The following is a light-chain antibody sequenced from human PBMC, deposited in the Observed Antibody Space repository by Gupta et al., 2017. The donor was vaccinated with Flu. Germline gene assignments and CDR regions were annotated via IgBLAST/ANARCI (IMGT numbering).Light chain of an antibody. CDR1: LGITTN. CDR3: QQYNVWPRT. Sequence: PGTLSVFPGDTATLSCRASLGITTNLAWYQQKRGQAPRLLIYGASSRVAGIPARFRGSGSVTEFNLTISSLQSEDFAIYYCQQYNVWPRTFGQGTKVDIK. J-gene: IGKJ1*01. CDR2: GAS. V-gene: IGKV3-15*01.